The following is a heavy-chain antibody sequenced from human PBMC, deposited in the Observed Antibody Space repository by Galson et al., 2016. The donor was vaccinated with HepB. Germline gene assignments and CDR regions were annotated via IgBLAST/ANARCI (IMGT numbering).Heavy chain of an antibody. D-gene: IGHD6-25*01. V-gene: IGHV6-1*01. CDR2: TYYRSEWYT. Sequence: CAICGDSVSSNSAAWNWIRQSPSRGLEWLGRTYYRSEWYTDYAISVEGRITTNPDTSKNQFSLHLNSVTPEDTAAYYCARGSGDGSGYYHFDFWGQGTLVTVSS. CDR1: GDSVSSNSAA. CDR3: ARGSGDGSGYYHFDF. J-gene: IGHJ4*02.